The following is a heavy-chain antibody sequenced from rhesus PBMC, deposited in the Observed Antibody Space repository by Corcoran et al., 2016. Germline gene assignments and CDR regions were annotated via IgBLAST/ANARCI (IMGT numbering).Heavy chain of an antibody. D-gene: IGHD3-3*01. J-gene: IGHJ5-2*02. CDR3: ARVGYNFWSGYNSLDV. CDR1: GCSISGVYG. V-gene: IGHV4-127*01. Sequence: QVQLQESGPGLLKPSATLSLPCAVSGCSISGVYGWGCVRLPPGAGLEGIGSIYSSSGKTNYNPSLKSRVTISTDTSKNQFSLKLSSVTAADTAVYYCARVGYNFWSGYNSLDVWGRGVLVTVSS. CDR2: IYSSSGKT.